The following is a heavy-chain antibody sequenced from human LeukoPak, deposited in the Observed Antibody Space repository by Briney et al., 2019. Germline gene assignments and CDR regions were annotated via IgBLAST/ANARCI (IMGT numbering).Heavy chain of an antibody. Sequence: ASVKVSCKASGYTFTSYAMNWVRQAPGQGIEWMGIINLSGGSTSYAQKFQGRVTMTRDTSINTAYMELSRLRSDDTAVYYCARDRSPAPGRSYGRGHFDYWGQGTLVTVSS. J-gene: IGHJ4*02. CDR2: INLSGGST. CDR1: GYTFTSYA. D-gene: IGHD5-18*01. V-gene: IGHV1-46*01. CDR3: ARDRSPAPGRSYGRGHFDY.